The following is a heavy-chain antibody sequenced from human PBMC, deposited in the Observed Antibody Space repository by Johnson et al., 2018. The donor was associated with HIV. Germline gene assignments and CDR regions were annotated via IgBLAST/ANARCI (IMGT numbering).Heavy chain of an antibody. CDR3: AREVYHYVGSDHVLGVFDF. CDR2: ISSDASEK. J-gene: IGHJ3*01. Sequence: QVQLVESGGGLIQPGGSLRLSCAASGFTFSTYAIHWVRQSPGYGLEWVAVISSDASEKYYADSVKGRFTVSRDNSKQTLYRDMNSLRAEATAVYFCAREVYHYVGSDHVLGVFDFWGQGKMVTVSS. D-gene: IGHD3-10*02. V-gene: IGHV3-30*04. CDR1: GFTFSTYA.